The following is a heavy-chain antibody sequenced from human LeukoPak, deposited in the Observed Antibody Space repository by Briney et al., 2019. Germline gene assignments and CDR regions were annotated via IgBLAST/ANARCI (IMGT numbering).Heavy chain of an antibody. D-gene: IGHD3-22*01. CDR3: ARGITMMIMAPGY. CDR2: ISYDGSNK. CDR1: GFTFSSYA. V-gene: IGHV3-30*14. Sequence: GRSLRLSCAASGFTFSSYAMHWVRQAPGKGLEWVAVISYDGSNKYYADSVKGRFTISRDSSKNTLYLQMNSLRAEDTAVYYCARGITMMIMAPGYWGQGTLVTVSS. J-gene: IGHJ4*02.